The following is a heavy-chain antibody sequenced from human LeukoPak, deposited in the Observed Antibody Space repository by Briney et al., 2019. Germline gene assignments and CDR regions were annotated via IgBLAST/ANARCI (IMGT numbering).Heavy chain of an antibody. Sequence: GGSLRLSCAASGFTFSKFPMGWVRQAPGRGLEWVSAISASGDVTFYADSLRGRFTISRDDSKSTLYLQMNGLRAEDTAIFYCAKSLFTSATGTGRAFHIWGQGTRVTVSS. CDR3: AKSLFTSATGTGRAFHI. D-gene: IGHD1-1*01. CDR2: ISASGDVT. CDR1: GFTFSKFP. J-gene: IGHJ3*02. V-gene: IGHV3-23*01.